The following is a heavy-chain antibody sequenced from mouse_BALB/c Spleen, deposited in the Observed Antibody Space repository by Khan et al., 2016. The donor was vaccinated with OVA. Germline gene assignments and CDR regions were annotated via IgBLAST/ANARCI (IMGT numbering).Heavy chain of an antibody. CDR3: TRGYDGDACAY. J-gene: IGHJ3*01. D-gene: IGHD2-13*01. Sequence: EVELVESGGGLVKPGGSLKLSCEASGFTFSDYYMYWVRQTPEKRLEWVATISDGGSYTYYPDSVEGRFTISRDDVKRNLYLRMSSLKSEDTAMEYVTRGYDGDACAYWGQGTLVTVAA. CDR2: ISDGGSYT. V-gene: IGHV5-4*02. CDR1: GFTFSDYY.